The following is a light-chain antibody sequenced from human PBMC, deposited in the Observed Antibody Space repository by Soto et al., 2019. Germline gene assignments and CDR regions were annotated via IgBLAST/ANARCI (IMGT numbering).Light chain of an antibody. CDR3: HQRSNWPQIT. CDR1: HTVSSS. Sequence: EIVLTQSPATLSLSPGERATLSCRASHTVSSSLAWYQQKPGEAPRLLIYGASNRATGVPARFSGSGSGTDFTLTSISLKPEDFAVDYCHQRSNWPQITFGQGTRLAIK. V-gene: IGKV3-11*01. J-gene: IGKJ5*01. CDR2: GAS.